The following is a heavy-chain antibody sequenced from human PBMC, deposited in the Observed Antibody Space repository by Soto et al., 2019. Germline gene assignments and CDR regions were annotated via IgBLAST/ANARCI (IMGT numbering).Heavy chain of an antibody. CDR3: AKALGDYPLDYYGMDV. D-gene: IGHD4-17*01. Sequence: EVQLVESGGGLVQPGGSLRLSCAASGFTFDDYAMHWVRQAPGKGLEWVSGITWNSGSIGYADSVKGRFTISRDNAKNSLYLEMNSLRAEDTALYYCAKALGDYPLDYYGMDVWGQGTTVTVSS. V-gene: IGHV3-9*01. CDR2: ITWNSGSI. CDR1: GFTFDDYA. J-gene: IGHJ6*02.